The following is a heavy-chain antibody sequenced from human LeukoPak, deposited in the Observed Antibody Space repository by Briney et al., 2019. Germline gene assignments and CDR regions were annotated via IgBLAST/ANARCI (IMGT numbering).Heavy chain of an antibody. CDR1: GFTFSSYS. CDR3: AKDADSSSWYVRFDY. J-gene: IGHJ4*02. Sequence: GGSLRLSCAASGFTFSSYSMNWVRQAPGKGLEWVSAISGDGGITYYADSVKGRFTISRDNSKNTLDLQMNSLRAEDTAVYYCAKDADSSSWYVRFDYWGQGTLVTVSS. D-gene: IGHD6-13*01. V-gene: IGHV3-23*01. CDR2: ISGDGGIT.